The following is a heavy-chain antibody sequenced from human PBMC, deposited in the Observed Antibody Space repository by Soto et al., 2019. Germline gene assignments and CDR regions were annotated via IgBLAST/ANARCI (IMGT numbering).Heavy chain of an antibody. J-gene: IGHJ6*02. CDR3: ARGPEMEGIYYDGMVV. CDR2: ISSSSSTI. Sequence: EVQLVESGGGLVQPGGSLRLSCAASGFTFSSYSMNWVRQAPGKGLEWVSYISSSSSTIYYADSVKGRFTISRDNAKNELYLQMNSLRDEDTAVYYCARGPEMEGIYYDGMVVWGQGPTVTVSS. CDR1: GFTFSSYS. D-gene: IGHD3-3*01. V-gene: IGHV3-48*02.